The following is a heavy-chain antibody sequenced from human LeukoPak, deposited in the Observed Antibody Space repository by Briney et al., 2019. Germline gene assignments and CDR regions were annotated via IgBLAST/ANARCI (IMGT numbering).Heavy chain of an antibody. CDR3: TTSLAGAVTAVYPFDN. CDR2: IKSKTDGGTT. CDR1: GFTFGNTW. D-gene: IGHD2-21*02. V-gene: IGHV3-15*01. Sequence: SGGSLRPSCAASGFTFGNTWMTWVRQAPGKGLEWVGRIKSKTDGGTTDYAAPVKGRITISRDDSTNTLHLQMNSLKTEDTAVYYCTTSLAGAVTAVYPFDNWGQGTLVTVSS. J-gene: IGHJ4*02.